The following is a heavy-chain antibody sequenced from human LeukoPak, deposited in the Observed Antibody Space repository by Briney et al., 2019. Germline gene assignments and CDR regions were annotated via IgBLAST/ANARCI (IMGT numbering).Heavy chain of an antibody. CDR3: ARDRSDYVWGSYRQMDYFDY. Sequence: SETLSLTCAVYGGSFSGYYWSWIRQPPGKGLEWIGEINHSGSTNYNPSLKSRVTISVDTSKNQFSLKLSSVTAADTAVYYCARDRSDYVWGSYRQMDYFDYWGQGTLVTVSS. V-gene: IGHV4-34*01. D-gene: IGHD3-16*02. CDR1: GGSFSGYY. CDR2: INHSGST. J-gene: IGHJ4*02.